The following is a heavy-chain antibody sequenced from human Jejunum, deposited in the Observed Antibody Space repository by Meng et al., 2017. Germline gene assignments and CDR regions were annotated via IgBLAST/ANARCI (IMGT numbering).Heavy chain of an antibody. D-gene: IGHD1-26*01. J-gene: IGHJ4*02. CDR2: IHHSGST. V-gene: IGHV4-34*01. CDR1: GDSFTDYY. Sequence: QLQLLQWGAGLLKPSETLSLTCTVYGDSFTDYYWIWIRQPPGKGLEWIGEIHHSGSTNYNPSLESRVTMSGDTSRKQFSLRLSSVTAADTAVYYCARRIRGGSYLGWGQGTLVTVSS. CDR3: ARRIRGGSYLG.